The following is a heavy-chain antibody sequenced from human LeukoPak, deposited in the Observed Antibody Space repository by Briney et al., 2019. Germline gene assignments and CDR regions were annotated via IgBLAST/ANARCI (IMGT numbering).Heavy chain of an antibody. CDR2: TYYRSKWYN. D-gene: IGHD1-26*01. Sequence: SQTLSLTCAISGDSVSSNSAAWNWIRQSPSRGLEWLGRTYYRSKWYNDYAVSVKSRITINPDTSKNQFSLKLSSVTAVDTAVYYCASSSGSYGWVGYWGQGTLVTVSS. V-gene: IGHV6-1*01. J-gene: IGHJ4*02. CDR1: GDSVSSNSAA. CDR3: ASSSGSYGWVGY.